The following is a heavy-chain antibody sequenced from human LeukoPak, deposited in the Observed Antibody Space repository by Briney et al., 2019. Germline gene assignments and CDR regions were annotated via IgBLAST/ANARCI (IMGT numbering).Heavy chain of an antibody. CDR1: GYTFTSYG. CDR3: ARMGYSSSIYYYYYMDV. V-gene: IGHV1-18*01. J-gene: IGHJ6*03. D-gene: IGHD6-6*01. Sequence: ASVKVSCKASGYTFTSYGISWVRQAPGQGLEWMGWIGAYNGNTNYAQKLQGRVTMTTDTSTSTAYMELRSLRSDDTAVYYCARMGYSSSIYYYYYMDVWGKGTTVTVSS. CDR2: IGAYNGNT.